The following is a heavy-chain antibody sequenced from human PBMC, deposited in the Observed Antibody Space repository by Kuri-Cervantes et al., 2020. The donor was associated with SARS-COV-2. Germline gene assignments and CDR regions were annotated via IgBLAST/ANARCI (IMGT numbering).Heavy chain of an antibody. CDR2: ISHDGKNK. CDR3: AKDRVGVQDF. D-gene: IGHD2-21*01. J-gene: IGHJ4*02. V-gene: IGHV3-30*18. CDR1: GFNFSRTD. Sequence: LSLTCAASGFNFSRTDMHWVRQAPEKGLEWVAVISHDGKNKKCIASGKGRFTISRDNSQNTLYLHMKSLRSEDTAMYYCAKDRVGVQDFWGQGTLVTVSS.